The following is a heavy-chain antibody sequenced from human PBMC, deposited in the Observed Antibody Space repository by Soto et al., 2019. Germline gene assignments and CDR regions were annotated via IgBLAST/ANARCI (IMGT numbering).Heavy chain of an antibody. CDR2: IHSGGST. D-gene: IGHD3-10*01. CDR3: ARGVDYYGSGRRFDP. Sequence: EVQLVETGGGLIQPGGSLRLSCAASGFTVSSNYMTWVRQAPGKGLEWVSVIHSGGSTYYADSVKGRFTISRDNSKNNRYLQMNNLRAEDTAVYYCARGVDYYGSGRRFDPWGQGTLCTVSS. V-gene: IGHV3-53*02. J-gene: IGHJ5*02. CDR1: GFTVSSNY.